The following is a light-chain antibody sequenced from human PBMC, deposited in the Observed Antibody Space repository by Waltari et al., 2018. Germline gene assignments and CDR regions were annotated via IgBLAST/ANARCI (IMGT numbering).Light chain of an antibody. Sequence: DIQMTQSPSSVSASVGDRVTITCRASQDIYNWIVWYQQKSGEAPKLLMHGATSLSSRFSGSGSWTDFTLTISSLQPEDFATYYCQQPHSLPLTLGGGTKVEIK. V-gene: IGKV1-12*01. CDR2: GAT. J-gene: IGKJ4*01. CDR3: QQPHSLPLT. CDR1: QDIYNW.